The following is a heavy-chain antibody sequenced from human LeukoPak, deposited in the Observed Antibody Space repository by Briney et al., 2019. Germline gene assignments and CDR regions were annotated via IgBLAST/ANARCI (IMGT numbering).Heavy chain of an antibody. CDR1: GFTLSGNS. CDR2: ISSSGSTI. J-gene: IGHJ6*01. Sequence: GGSLRLSCAASGFTLSGNSMNWLRQAPGKGLEWVSYISSSGSTIYYADSVKGRFTISRDDSKTTVYLLMNSLRAEDTAVYYCAREVAPLYFHYGMDVWGEGTTVTVSS. D-gene: IGHD2-21*01. V-gene: IGHV3-48*01. CDR3: AREVAPLYFHYGMDV.